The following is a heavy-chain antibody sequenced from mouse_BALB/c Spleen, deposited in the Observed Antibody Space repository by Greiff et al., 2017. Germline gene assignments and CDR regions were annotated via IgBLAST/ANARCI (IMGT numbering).Heavy chain of an antibody. CDR2: IDPANGNT. CDR3: SKSSSHWYFDV. Sequence: VQLKQSGAELVKPGASVKLSCTASGFNIKDTYMHWVKQRPEQGLEWIGRIDPANGNTKYDPKFQGKATITADTSSNTAYLHLSSLTSEDTAVYYCSKSSSHWYFDVWGAGTTVTVSS. J-gene: IGHJ1*01. CDR1: GFNIKDTY. D-gene: IGHD1-3*01. V-gene: IGHV14-3*02.